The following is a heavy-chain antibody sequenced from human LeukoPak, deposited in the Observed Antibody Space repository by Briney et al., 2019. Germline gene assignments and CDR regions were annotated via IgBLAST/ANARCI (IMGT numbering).Heavy chain of an antibody. CDR3: ARQAVTTGWYFDY. CDR1: GYTFTSYY. D-gene: IGHD4-17*01. V-gene: IGHV1-46*01. J-gene: IGHJ4*02. CDR2: FNPSDGRA. Sequence: ASVKVSCKASGYTFTSYYLHWVRQPPGQGLEWMGIFNPSDGRATYTQKFQGRVTMTRDTSTSTVYMDLSSLRSDDTAVYYCARQAVTTGWYFDYWGQGTLVAVSS.